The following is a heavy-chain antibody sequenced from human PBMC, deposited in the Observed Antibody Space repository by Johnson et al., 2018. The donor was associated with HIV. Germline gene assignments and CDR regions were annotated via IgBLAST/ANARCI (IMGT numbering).Heavy chain of an antibody. V-gene: IGHV3-66*01. J-gene: IGHJ3*02. CDR1: GFTVSSNY. CDR3: ARGVGSGWYFEIGDDAFDI. Sequence: VQLVESGGGLVQPGGSLRLSCAASGFTVSSNYMRWVRQAPGKGLEWVSVIYSGGSTYYADSVKGRFTISRDNSKNTLYLQMNSLRAEDTAVYYCARGVGSGWYFEIGDDAFDIWGQGTMVTVSS. CDR2: IYSGGST. D-gene: IGHD6-19*01.